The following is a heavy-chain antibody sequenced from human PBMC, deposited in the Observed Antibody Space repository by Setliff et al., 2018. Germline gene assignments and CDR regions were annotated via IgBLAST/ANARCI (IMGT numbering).Heavy chain of an antibody. J-gene: IGHJ6*02. CDR2: INHSGST. CDR1: GGSISDYY. D-gene: IGHD2-2*01. V-gene: IGHV4-34*01. Sequence: SETLSLTCGGYGGSISDYYWSWIRQPPGKGLEWIGEINHSGSTNYNPSLKSRVTISVDTSKNQFSLKLSSVTAADTAVYYCARERGLGYCSSTSCRYYYYGMDVWGQGTTVTVSS. CDR3: ARERGLGYCSSTSCRYYYYGMDV.